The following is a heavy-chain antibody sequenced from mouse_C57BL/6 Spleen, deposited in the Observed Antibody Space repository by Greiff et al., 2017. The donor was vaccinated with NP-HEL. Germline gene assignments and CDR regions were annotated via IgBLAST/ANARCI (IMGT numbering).Heavy chain of an antibody. CDR3: ARFDRPYTWFAY. CDR2: IDPSDSYT. J-gene: IGHJ3*01. V-gene: IGHV1-69*01. D-gene: IGHD2-12*01. Sequence: QVQLQQPGAELVMPGASVKLSCKASGYTFTSYWMHWVKQRPGQGLEWIGEIDPSDSYTNYNQKFKGKSTLTVDKSSSTAYMQLSSLTSEVSAVYYCARFDRPYTWFAYWGQGTLVTVSA. CDR1: GYTFTSYW.